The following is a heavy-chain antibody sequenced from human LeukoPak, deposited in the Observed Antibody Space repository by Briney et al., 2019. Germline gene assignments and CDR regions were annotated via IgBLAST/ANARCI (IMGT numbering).Heavy chain of an antibody. V-gene: IGHV4-59*08. CDR2: INYSGST. CDR1: GDSISSYF. J-gene: IGHJ2*01. D-gene: IGHD4/OR15-4a*01. CDR3: ARRALDNWYFDV. Sequence: PSETLSLTCTVSGDSISSYFWSWMRKPPGKGLEGIAYINYSGSTNSNPPLKSRFTISVDTSKDEFSLRLGSVTAADTAVYYCARRALDNWYFDVWGRGTLVTVSS.